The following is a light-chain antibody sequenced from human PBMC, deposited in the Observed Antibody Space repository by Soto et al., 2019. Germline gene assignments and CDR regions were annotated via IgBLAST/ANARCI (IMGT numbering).Light chain of an antibody. Sequence: EIVLTQSPGTLSLSPGDGATLSCRASHSVDISYLAWYQQRPGQAPRLLMYGTSNSATGTPDRFSTSGSETDLNITISEMKPKDFEVYYCPQLVGAPRTFGPGTTVEIK. J-gene: IGKJ1*01. V-gene: IGKV3-20*01. CDR2: GTS. CDR3: PQLVGAPRT. CDR1: HSVDISY.